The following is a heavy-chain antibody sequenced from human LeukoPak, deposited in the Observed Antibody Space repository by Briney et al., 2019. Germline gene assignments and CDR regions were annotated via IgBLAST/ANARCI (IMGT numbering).Heavy chain of an antibody. D-gene: IGHD4-17*01. CDR3: ARGGTSVTRHFDC. CDR2: ISRDGINI. CDR1: GFRFSDYS. Sequence: PGGSLRLSCAASGFRFSDYSVAWVRQAPGKGLEWVSIISRDGINIHYADSLKGRITISRDNAKNSLSLQVNSLRAEDTAVYYCARGGTSVTRHFDCWGQGTLVTVSS. J-gene: IGHJ4*02. V-gene: IGHV3-21*01.